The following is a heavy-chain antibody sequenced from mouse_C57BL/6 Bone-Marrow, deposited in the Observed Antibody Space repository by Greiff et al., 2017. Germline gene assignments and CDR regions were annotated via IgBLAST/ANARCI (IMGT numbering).Heavy chain of an antibody. Sequence: VQLQQSGAELVRPGTSVKVSCKASGYDFTNYLIEWVKQRPGQGLEWIGVIIPGSGGTNYNEKFKGKATLTADKSSSTAYMQLSSLKSEDSAVYFCARYYYGSYFDYWGQGTALTVSS. CDR3: ARYYYGSYFDY. J-gene: IGHJ2*01. CDR1: GYDFTNYL. CDR2: IIPGSGGT. D-gene: IGHD1-1*01. V-gene: IGHV1-54*01.